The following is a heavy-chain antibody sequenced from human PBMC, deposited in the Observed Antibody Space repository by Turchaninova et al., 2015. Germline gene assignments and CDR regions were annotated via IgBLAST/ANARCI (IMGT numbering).Heavy chain of an antibody. D-gene: IGHD6-19*01. CDR2: SSTSGST. CDR3: AREAVAGTCYFDY. CDR1: GGSISSYY. J-gene: IGHJ4*02. V-gene: IGHV4-4*07. Sequence: QVQLQESGPGLVKPSETLSPTCTVSGGSISSYYWSWSRQPAGKGLEWIGHSSTSGSTNYHPSLKSRVTISVDKSKNQFSLKLSSVTAADTAVYYCAREAVAGTCYFDYWGQGTLVTVSS.